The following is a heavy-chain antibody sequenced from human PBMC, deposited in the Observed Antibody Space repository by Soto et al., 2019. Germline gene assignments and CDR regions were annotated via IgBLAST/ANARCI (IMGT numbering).Heavy chain of an antibody. D-gene: IGHD1-26*01. V-gene: IGHV1-69*01. Sequence: VQLLQSGPEVKKPGPWVKVSCKASEGPFSSYSFNWVRQAPGQGLEWMGEIIPIFGTANYAQKFQGRVTITADESTSTAYMELSSLRSEDTAVYYCARDGGRHSGGIDYWGQGTLVTVSS. CDR1: EGPFSSYS. CDR3: ARDGGRHSGGIDY. CDR2: IIPIFGTA. J-gene: IGHJ4*02.